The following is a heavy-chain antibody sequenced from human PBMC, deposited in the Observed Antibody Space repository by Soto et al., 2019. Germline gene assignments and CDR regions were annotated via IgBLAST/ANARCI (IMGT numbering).Heavy chain of an antibody. J-gene: IGHJ5*02. Sequence: SETLSLTCIVSGGTTTSYHRSWIRQFPGKGLEWIAYTSYTENTNYNPSLKSRVTISLDTTKNKLSLQLTSMTAADPAVYYCARYMYAGLSHFFVLCGPGTLVSFS. CDR1: GGTTTSYH. V-gene: IGHV4-59*01. D-gene: IGHD2-8*01. CDR3: ARYMYAGLSHFFVL. CDR2: TSYTENT.